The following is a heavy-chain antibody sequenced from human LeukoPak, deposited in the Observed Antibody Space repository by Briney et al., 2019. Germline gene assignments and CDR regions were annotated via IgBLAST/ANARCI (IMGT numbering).Heavy chain of an antibody. CDR1: GGSFSGYY. J-gene: IGHJ6*02. Sequence: SETLSLTCAVYGGSFSGYYWSWIRQPPGKGLEWIGEINHSGSTNYNPSLKSRVTISVDTSKNQFSLKLSSVTAADTAVYYCARGWRAAMAKNYYYYGMDVWGQGTTVTVSS. CDR2: INHSGST. D-gene: IGHD5-18*01. CDR3: ARGWRAAMAKNYYYYGMDV. V-gene: IGHV4-34*01.